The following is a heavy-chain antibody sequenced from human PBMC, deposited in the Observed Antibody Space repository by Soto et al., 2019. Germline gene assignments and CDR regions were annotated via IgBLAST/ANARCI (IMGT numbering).Heavy chain of an antibody. CDR3: ARWGRGIDY. Sequence: TLSLTCTVSGGSISSSSYYWGWIRQPPGKGLEWIGSIYYSGSTYYNPSLKSRVTISVDTSKNQFSLKLSSVTAADTAVYYCARWGRGIDYWGQGTLVTVSS. V-gene: IGHV4-39*01. CDR2: IYYSGST. CDR1: GGSISSSSYY. D-gene: IGHD3-16*01. J-gene: IGHJ4*02.